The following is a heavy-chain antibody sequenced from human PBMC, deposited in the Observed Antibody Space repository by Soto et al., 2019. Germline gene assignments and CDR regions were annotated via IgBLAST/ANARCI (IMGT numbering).Heavy chain of an antibody. V-gene: IGHV3-33*01. J-gene: IGHJ3*01. D-gene: IGHD3-9*01. CDR3: ARGAYYDILTGYYIGAFDL. CDR1: GFTFSSYG. Sequence: QVQLVESGGGVVQPGRSLRLSCAASGFTFSSYGMHWVRQAPGKGLEWVAVIWYDGSNKYYADSVKGRFTISRDNSKNTLYLKMNRLRAEDTAVYYCARGAYYDILTGYYIGAFDLWGQGTMVTVSS. CDR2: IWYDGSNK.